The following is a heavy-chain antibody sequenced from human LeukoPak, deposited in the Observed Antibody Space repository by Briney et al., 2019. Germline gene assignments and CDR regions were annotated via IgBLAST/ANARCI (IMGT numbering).Heavy chain of an antibody. D-gene: IGHD4-17*01. V-gene: IGHV4-34*01. CDR3: APIFGDYSDFDS. CDR1: GGSSSNYY. Sequence: SGTLSLTCAVYGGSSSNYYLSWVRHPPGQGVGWIGEVTHHGGTSYNPSLKSRVTISVDTSKNQFSLKLRSVAAAETAVYYWAPIFGDYSDFDSWGQGTLVTVSS. CDR2: VTHHGGT. J-gene: IGHJ4*02.